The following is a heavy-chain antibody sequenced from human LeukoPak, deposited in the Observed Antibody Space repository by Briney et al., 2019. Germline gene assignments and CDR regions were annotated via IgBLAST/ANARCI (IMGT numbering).Heavy chain of an antibody. D-gene: IGHD3-3*01. CDR2: IYYSGST. Sequence: SETLSLTCTVSVGSISSSSYYWGWIRQPPGKGLEWIGSIYYSGSTYYNPSLNSRVTISVDTSKNQFSLKLSSVTAADTAVYYCARTLPTYYDFWSGSPTPTDAFDIWGQGTMVTVSS. J-gene: IGHJ3*02. V-gene: IGHV4-39*01. CDR3: ARTLPTYYDFWSGSPTPTDAFDI. CDR1: VGSISSSSYY.